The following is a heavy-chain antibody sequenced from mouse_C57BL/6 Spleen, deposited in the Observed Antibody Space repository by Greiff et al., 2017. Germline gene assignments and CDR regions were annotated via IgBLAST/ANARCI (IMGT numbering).Heavy chain of an antibody. CDR2: IDPETGGT. Sequence: QVQLQQSGAELVRPGASVTLSCKASGYTFTDYEMHWVKHTPVPGLAWIGAIDPETGGTAYNQKFRGKAILTADKSSSTAYMELRSLTSEDSAVYYCTRTGTTVVADYWGQGTTLTVSS. D-gene: IGHD1-1*01. CDR1: GYTFTDYE. CDR3: TRTGTTVVADY. V-gene: IGHV1-15*01. J-gene: IGHJ2*01.